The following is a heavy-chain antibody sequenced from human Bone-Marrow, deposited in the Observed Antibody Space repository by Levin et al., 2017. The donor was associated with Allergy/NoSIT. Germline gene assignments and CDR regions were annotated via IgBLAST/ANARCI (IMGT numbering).Heavy chain of an antibody. CDR1: SGSISSTNW. D-gene: IGHD4-23*01. Sequence: SQTLSLPCAVSSGSISSTNWWSWVRQPPGKGVEWIGEIHHSGSTNYNPSVKTRVTMSVDKSNNQFSLHLTSVTAADTAVYYCAVVGGNSAAFFHWGQGTLVTVSS. J-gene: IGHJ4*02. CDR3: AVVGGNSAAFFH. V-gene: IGHV4-4*02. CDR2: IHHSGST.